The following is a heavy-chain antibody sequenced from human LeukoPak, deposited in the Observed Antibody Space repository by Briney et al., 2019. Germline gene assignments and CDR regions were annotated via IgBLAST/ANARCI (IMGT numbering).Heavy chain of an antibody. CDR2: ISAYNGNT. J-gene: IGHJ5*02. Sequence: ASVKVSCKASGYTFTGYYMYWVRQAPGQGLEWMGWISAYNGNTNYAQKLQGRVTMTTDTSTSTAYMELRSLRSDDTAVYYCARGDSGSYPNWFDPWGQGTLVTVSS. CDR3: ARGDSGSYPNWFDP. CDR1: GYTFTGYY. D-gene: IGHD1-26*01. V-gene: IGHV1-18*04.